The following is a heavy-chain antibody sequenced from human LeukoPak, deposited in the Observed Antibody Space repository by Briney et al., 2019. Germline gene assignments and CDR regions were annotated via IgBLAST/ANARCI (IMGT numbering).Heavy chain of an antibody. CDR3: AKLGVRLTSTGQDY. CDR1: EFTFSSYV. V-gene: IGHV3-23*01. Sequence: GGSLRLSCAASEFTFSSYVMYWVRQAPGKGLAWVAAINYNGVITDYADSVRGRFTISRDNSKNTLYLQMNSLRGEDTAVYYCAKLGVRLTSTGQDYWGQRTLVTVSS. D-gene: IGHD3-9*01. J-gene: IGHJ4*02. CDR2: INYNGVIT.